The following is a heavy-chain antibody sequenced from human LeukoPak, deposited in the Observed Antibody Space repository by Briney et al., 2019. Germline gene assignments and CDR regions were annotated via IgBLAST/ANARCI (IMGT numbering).Heavy chain of an antibody. D-gene: IGHD5-18*01. V-gene: IGHV4-34*01. Sequence: ASETLSLTCAVYGGSFRGYYWSWIRQPPGKGLEWIGEINHSGSTNYNPSLKSRITISVDTSKNQFSLKLSSVTAADTAVYYCARNRIQLWSEFDYWGQGTLVTVSS. CDR3: ARNRIQLWSEFDY. J-gene: IGHJ4*02. CDR2: INHSGST. CDR1: GGSFRGYY.